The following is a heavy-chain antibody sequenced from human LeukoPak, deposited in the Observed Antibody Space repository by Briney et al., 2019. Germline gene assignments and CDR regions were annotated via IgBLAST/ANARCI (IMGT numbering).Heavy chain of an antibody. V-gene: IGHV3-21*01. CDR1: GFTFSSYS. J-gene: IGHJ4*02. CDR2: ISSSSSYI. CDR3: AGDTPSGNYPVLEWLFSVDYFDY. D-gene: IGHD3-3*01. Sequence: GGSLRLSCAASGFTFSSYSMNWVRQAPGKGLEWVSSISSSSSYIYYADSVKGRFTVSRDNAKNSLYLQMNSLRAEDTAVYYCAGDTPSGNYPVLEWLFSVDYFDYWGQGTLVTVSS.